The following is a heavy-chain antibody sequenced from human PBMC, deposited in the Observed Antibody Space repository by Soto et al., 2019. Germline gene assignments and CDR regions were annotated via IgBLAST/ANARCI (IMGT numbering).Heavy chain of an antibody. CDR1: GFIFSRYA. V-gene: IGHV3-48*01. J-gene: IGHJ4*02. D-gene: IGHD4-17*01. CDR3: TIDDYSDYDLVDY. CDR2: INNKGDSI. Sequence: GGSLRLSCAASGFIFSRYAMNWVRQAPGKGLEWISYINNKGDSIYYADSVKGRFSISRDNAKSSLFLQMNNLRAEDTAVYYCTIDDYSDYDLVDYWGQGTLVTVSS.